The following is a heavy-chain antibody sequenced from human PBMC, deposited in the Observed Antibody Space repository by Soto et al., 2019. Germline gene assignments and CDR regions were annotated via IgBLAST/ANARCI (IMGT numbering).Heavy chain of an antibody. Sequence: LSLTCAVSGGSISGYYWSWVRQPAGKGLEWIGRIYASGSTNYNPSLKSRVTMSVDTSKSQFSLKLSSVTAADTAVYYCARDRAPGGIGAYFDYWGQGTLVTAPQ. CDR3: ARDRAPGGIGAYFDY. CDR1: GGSISGYY. D-gene: IGHD1-26*01. J-gene: IGHJ4*02. V-gene: IGHV4-4*07. CDR2: IYASGST.